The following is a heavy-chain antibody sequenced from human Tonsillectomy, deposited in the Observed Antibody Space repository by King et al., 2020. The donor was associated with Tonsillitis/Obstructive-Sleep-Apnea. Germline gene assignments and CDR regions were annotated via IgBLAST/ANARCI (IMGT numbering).Heavy chain of an antibody. CDR2: IIPILDIA. J-gene: IGHJ6*03. V-gene: IGHV1-69*10. CDR3: AGDRDKYSEYNYYMDV. CDR1: GGTFNSYV. D-gene: IGHD4-11*01. Sequence: QLVQSGAEVKMPGSSVKVSCKASGGTFNSYVLSWVRQAPGQGLEWMGGIIPILDIANYEQKFQGRVTITADKSTSTAYMELSSLRSEDTAMYYCAGDRDKYSEYNYYMDVWGKGTKVTVSS.